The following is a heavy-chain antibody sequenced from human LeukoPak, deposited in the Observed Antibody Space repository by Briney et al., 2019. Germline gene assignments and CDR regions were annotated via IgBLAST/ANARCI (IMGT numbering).Heavy chain of an antibody. CDR2: IYYSGST. Sequence: SETLSLTCTVSGGSISSSNSYWGWIRQPPGKGLEWIGSIYYSGSTYYNASLKSQVSISIDTSKNQFSLRLTSVTAADTAVYYCARQTGSGLFILPGGQGTLVTVSS. CDR3: ARQTGSGLFILP. J-gene: IGHJ4*02. D-gene: IGHD3/OR15-3a*01. V-gene: IGHV4-39*01. CDR1: GGSISSSNSY.